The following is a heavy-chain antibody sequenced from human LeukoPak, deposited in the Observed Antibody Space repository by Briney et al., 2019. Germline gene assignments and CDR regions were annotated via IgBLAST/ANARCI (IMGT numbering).Heavy chain of an antibody. D-gene: IGHD6-6*01. Sequence: SVKVSCKASEGTFSSYAISWVRQAPGQGLEWMGRIIPIFGIANYAQKFQGRVTITADKSASTAYMELSSLRSEDTAVYYCARSGPSIAARSCFDPWGQGTLVTVSS. CDR1: EGTFSSYA. J-gene: IGHJ5*02. CDR3: ARSGPSIAARSCFDP. CDR2: IIPIFGIA. V-gene: IGHV1-69*04.